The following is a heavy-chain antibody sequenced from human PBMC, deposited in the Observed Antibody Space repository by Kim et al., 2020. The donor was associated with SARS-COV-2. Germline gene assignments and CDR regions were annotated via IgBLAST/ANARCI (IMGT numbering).Heavy chain of an antibody. J-gene: IGHJ4*02. Sequence: SETLSLTCTVSGGSISSYYWSWIRQPPGKGLEWIGYIYYSGSTNYNPSLKSRVTISVDTSKNQFSLKLSSVTAADTAVYYCARVRIAAAVLAFDYWGQGTLVTVSS. CDR1: GGSISSYY. CDR3: ARVRIAAAVLAFDY. CDR2: IYYSGST. D-gene: IGHD6-13*01. V-gene: IGHV4-59*01.